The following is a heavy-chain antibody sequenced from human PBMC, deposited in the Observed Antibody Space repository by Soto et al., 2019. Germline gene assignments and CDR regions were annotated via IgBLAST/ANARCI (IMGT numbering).Heavy chain of an antibody. Sequence: QVQLHQWGAGLLKPSEILSLTCAVYNGSLMGYYWTWVRQPPGKGLEWIGEINHVGSPNYNPSLKSRVVISIDTSKQQFSLRLNSLTAADTAVYYCASLSGGRFLDKGDYWGQGIQVTVSS. CDR3: ASLSGGRFLDKGDY. D-gene: IGHD3-3*01. CDR2: INHVGSP. J-gene: IGHJ4*02. V-gene: IGHV4-34*01. CDR1: NGSLMGYY.